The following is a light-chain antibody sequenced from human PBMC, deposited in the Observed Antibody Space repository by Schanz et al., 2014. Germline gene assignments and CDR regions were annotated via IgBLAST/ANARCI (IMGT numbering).Light chain of an antibody. V-gene: IGLV2-23*01. Sequence: QSALTQPASVSGSPGQSITISCTGTSSDVGSYNLVSWYQQHPGKAPKLMIYEGTKRPSRVSNRFSGSKSGNTASLTISGLQAEDEADYYCCSYSGSDTPKLFGGGTKLTVL. J-gene: IGLJ2*01. CDR3: CSYSGSDTPKL. CDR1: SSDVGSYNL. CDR2: EGT.